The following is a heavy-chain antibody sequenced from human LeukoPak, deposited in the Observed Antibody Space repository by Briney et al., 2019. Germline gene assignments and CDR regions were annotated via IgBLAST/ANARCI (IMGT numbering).Heavy chain of an antibody. CDR2: IIPIFGTA. CDR1: VGTFSSYA. D-gene: IGHD2-15*01. V-gene: IGHV1-69*01. Sequence: SVKVSCKASVGTFSSYAISWVRQAPGQGLEWMGGIIPIFGTANYAQKFQGRVTITADESTSTAYMELSSLRSEDTAVYYCAEGGLRYCSGGSCYQYFQHWGQGTLVTVSS. CDR3: AEGGLRYCSGGSCYQYFQH. J-gene: IGHJ1*01.